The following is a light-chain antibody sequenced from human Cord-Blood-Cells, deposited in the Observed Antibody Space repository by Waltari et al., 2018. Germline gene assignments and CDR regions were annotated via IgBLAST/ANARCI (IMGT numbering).Light chain of an antibody. CDR1: QSISSW. CDR2: KAS. CDR3: QQYNSYPYT. Sequence: IQMTQSPSTLSASLGARVTITCRASQSISSWLAWYQQKPGKAPKLLIYKASSLESGVPSRFSGSGSGTEFTLTISSLQPDDFATYYCQQYNSYPYTFGQGTKLEIK. J-gene: IGKJ2*01. V-gene: IGKV1-5*03.